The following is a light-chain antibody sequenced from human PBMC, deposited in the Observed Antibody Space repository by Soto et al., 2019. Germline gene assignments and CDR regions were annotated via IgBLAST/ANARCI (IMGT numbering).Light chain of an antibody. V-gene: IGLV2-14*01. Sequence: ALTQPASVSGSPGQSITISCTGTSSDVGGYKYVSWYQQHPGKAPKLMIFEISNRPSGVSNRFSGSKSGNTASLTISELQAEDEADYYCSSYTSDSPYVFGTGTKLTVL. CDR2: EIS. CDR1: SSDVGGYKY. CDR3: SSYTSDSPYV. J-gene: IGLJ1*01.